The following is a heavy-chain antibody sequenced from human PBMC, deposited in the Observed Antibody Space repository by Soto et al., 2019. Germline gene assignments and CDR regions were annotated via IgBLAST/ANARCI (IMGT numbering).Heavy chain of an antibody. Sequence: GGSLRLSCAASGLIFSDVWMTWVRQAPGKGLEWVGRIKTKPDDGTIDYAAPVRGRFTISRADSKNTLYLQMTNITPDDTGVYYCTTSNLGVDFWGPGTLVTVSS. CDR1: GLIFSDVW. CDR2: IKTKPDDGTI. V-gene: IGHV3-15*01. CDR3: TTSNLGVDF. D-gene: IGHD1-1*01. J-gene: IGHJ4*02.